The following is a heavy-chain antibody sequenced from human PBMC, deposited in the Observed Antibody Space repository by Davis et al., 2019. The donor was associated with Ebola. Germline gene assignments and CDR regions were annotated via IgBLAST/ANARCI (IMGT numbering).Heavy chain of an antibody. CDR2: ISSTSIYI. V-gene: IGHV3-21*01. CDR1: GFAFSSYS. Sequence: PGGSLRLSCAASGFAFSSYSMTWVRQAPGKGLEWVSSISSTSIYIYYADSLKGRLTISRDNAKNSLYLQMDSLRAEDTAVYSCARVGSSSSRYIDLWGRGTLVTVSS. J-gene: IGHJ2*01. D-gene: IGHD6-6*01. CDR3: ARVGSSSSRYIDL.